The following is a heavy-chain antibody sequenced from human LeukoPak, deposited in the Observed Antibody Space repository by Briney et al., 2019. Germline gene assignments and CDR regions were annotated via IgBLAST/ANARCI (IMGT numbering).Heavy chain of an antibody. CDR1: GFSVINYA. V-gene: IGHV3-23*01. J-gene: IGHJ4*02. CDR3: AKDPIYYAPAAPYYFDY. D-gene: IGHD2-2*01. CDR2: ISGGGVNI. Sequence: GGSLRLSCAASGFSVINYAMSWVRQAPGKGREWVSVISGGGVNIFYAESVKGRFTISRDDSKNTVYLQMNSLRAEDTAVYYCAKDPIYYAPAAPYYFDYWGQGTLVTVSS.